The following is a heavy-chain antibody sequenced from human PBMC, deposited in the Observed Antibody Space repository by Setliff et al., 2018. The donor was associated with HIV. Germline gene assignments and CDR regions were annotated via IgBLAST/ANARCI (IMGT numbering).Heavy chain of an antibody. CDR3: TREGRGDPAMATTRIDY. J-gene: IGHJ4*02. V-gene: IGHV4-39*02. Sequence: PSETLSLTCSVSGDSISSGSYFWGWIRQTSGKGLEWIGNIYYTGFAYYNPSLKSRVTISLDTSKTHFFLNLTSVTDADTAVYFCTREGRGDPAMATTRIDYWGQGKLVTVSS. CDR1: GDSISSGSYF. CDR2: IYYTGFA. D-gene: IGHD1-1*01.